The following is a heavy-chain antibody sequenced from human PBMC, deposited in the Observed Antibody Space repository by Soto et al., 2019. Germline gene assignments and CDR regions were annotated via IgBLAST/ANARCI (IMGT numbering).Heavy chain of an antibody. CDR2: IIPIIGTR. D-gene: IGHD5-12*01. J-gene: IGHJ4*02. CDR1: GGTFSIYA. CDR3: ARDLGSGYDPGDY. Sequence: QVQLVQSGAEVNKPGSSVKVSCKASGGTFSIYAVSWVRQAPGQGLEWMGGIIPIIGTRNYAQRFQGRITITGDESTSTAYMELSSLKSEDTAVYYCARDLGSGYDPGDYWGQGTLVTVSS. V-gene: IGHV1-69*12.